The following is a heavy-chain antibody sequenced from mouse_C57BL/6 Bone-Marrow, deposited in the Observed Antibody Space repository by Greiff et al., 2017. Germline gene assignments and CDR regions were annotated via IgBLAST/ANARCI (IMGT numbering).Heavy chain of an antibody. CDR2: IDSEDGDT. J-gene: IGHJ3*01. V-gene: IGHV14-1*01. CDR3: ADGYYSAWFAY. Sequence: VQLQQSGAELVRPGASVKLSCTASGFNIKDYYMHWVKQRPEQGLEWIGRIDSEDGDTEYAPKFQGKATMTADTSSNTAYLQLSSLTSEDTAVYCCADGYYSAWFAYWGQGTLVTVSA. CDR1: GFNIKDYY. D-gene: IGHD2-3*01.